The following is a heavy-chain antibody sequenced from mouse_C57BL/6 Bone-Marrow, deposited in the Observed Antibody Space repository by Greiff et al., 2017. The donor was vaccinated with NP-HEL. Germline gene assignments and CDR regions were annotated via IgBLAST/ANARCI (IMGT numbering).Heavy chain of an antibody. CDR2: INYDGSST. D-gene: IGHD1-1*01. Sequence: EVQVVESEGGLVQPGSSMKLSCTASGFTFSDYYMAWVRQVPEKGLEWVANINYDGSSTYYLDSLKSRFIISRDNAKNILYLQMSSLKSEDTATYYCARDLYGSSYDWYFDVWGTGTTVTVSS. V-gene: IGHV5-16*01. CDR3: ARDLYGSSYDWYFDV. J-gene: IGHJ1*03. CDR1: GFTFSDYY.